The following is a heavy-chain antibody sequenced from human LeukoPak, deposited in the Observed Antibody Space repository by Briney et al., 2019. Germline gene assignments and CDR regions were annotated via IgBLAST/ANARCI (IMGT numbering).Heavy chain of an antibody. Sequence: TGGSLRLSRAASGFTFDDYAMHWVRQAPGKGLEWVSGISWNSGSIGYADSVKGRFTISRDNAKNSLYLQMNSLRAEDTAVYYCARKTYYYDTSPAGWFDAWGQGTLVTVSS. V-gene: IGHV3-9*01. J-gene: IGHJ5*02. CDR2: ISWNSGSI. D-gene: IGHD3-22*01. CDR1: GFTFDDYA. CDR3: ARKTYYYDTSPAGWFDA.